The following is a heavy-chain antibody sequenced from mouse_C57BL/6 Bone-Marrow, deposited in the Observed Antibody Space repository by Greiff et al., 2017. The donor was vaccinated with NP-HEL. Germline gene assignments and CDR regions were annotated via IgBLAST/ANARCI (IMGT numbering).Heavy chain of an antibody. J-gene: IGHJ3*01. CDR3: ARRWNYGYTWFAY. D-gene: IGHD2-2*01. Sequence: EVKLQQSGPELVKPGASVKMSCKASGYTFTDYNMHWVKQSHGKSLEWIGYINPNNGGTSYNQKFKGKATLTVNKSSSTAYMELRSLTSEDSAVYYCARRWNYGYTWFAYWGQGTLVTVSA. CDR1: GYTFTDYN. CDR2: INPNNGGT. V-gene: IGHV1-22*01.